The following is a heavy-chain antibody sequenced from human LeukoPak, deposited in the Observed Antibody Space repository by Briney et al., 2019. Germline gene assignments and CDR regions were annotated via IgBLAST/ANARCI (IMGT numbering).Heavy chain of an antibody. CDR3: AKGVVVAVNWFDP. D-gene: IGHD2-15*01. CDR2: ISGSGGST. CDR1: GFTFTDYY. Sequence: GGSLRLSCAASGFTFTDYYMSWIRQAPGKGLEWVSAISGSGGSTYYADSVKGRSTISRDNSKNTLYLQMNSLRAEDTAVYYCAKGVVVAVNWFDPWGQGTLVTVSS. J-gene: IGHJ5*02. V-gene: IGHV3-23*01.